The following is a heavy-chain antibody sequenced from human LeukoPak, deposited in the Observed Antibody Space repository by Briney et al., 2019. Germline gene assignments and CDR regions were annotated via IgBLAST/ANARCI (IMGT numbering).Heavy chain of an antibody. CDR1: GYTFTGYY. CDR2: INPNSGGT. D-gene: IGHD2-15*01. J-gene: IGHJ3*02. V-gene: IGHV1-2*02. CDR3: AIQDIVSRNAFDI. Sequence: GASVKVSCKASGYTFTGYYMHWVRQAPGQGLEWMGWINPNSGGTNYAQKFQGRVTMTRDTSISTAYMELSRLRSDDTAVYYCAIQDIVSRNAFDIWGQGTMVTVSS.